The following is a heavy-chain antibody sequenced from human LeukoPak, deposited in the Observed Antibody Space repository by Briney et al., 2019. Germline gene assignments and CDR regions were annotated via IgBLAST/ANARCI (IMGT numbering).Heavy chain of an antibody. CDR3: ASPYYYDSSGYLHY. Sequence: PGGSLRLSCAASGFTFSTYWMHWVRQAPGKGLVWVSRTNSDGISTSYADSVKGRFTISRDNAKNTLSLQMNSLRAEDTAVYYCASPYYYDSSGYLHYWGQGTLVTVSS. V-gene: IGHV3-74*01. D-gene: IGHD3-22*01. J-gene: IGHJ4*02. CDR1: GFTFSTYW. CDR2: TNSDGIST.